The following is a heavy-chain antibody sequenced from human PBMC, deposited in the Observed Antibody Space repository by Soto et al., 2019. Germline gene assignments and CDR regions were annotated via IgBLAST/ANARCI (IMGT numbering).Heavy chain of an antibody. CDR2: ISSSSSTI. V-gene: IGHV3-48*01. J-gene: IGHJ3*02. CDR3: ARDLYPNENIVVTTDAFDI. CDR1: GFTFSSYS. Sequence: GGFLRLSCAASGFTFSSYSMNWVRQAPGKGLEWVSYISSSSSTIYYADSVKGRFTISRDNAKNSLYLQMNSLRAEDTAVYYCARDLYPNENIVVTTDAFDIWGQGTMVTVSS. D-gene: IGHD5-12*01.